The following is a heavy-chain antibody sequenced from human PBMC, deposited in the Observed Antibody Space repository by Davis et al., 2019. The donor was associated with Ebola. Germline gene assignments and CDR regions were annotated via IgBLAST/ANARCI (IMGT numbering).Heavy chain of an antibody. CDR2: INHSGST. CDR3: ARGKIVVVPAAIPRRYFDL. Sequence: PSETLSLTCAVYGGSFSGYYWSWNRQPPGKGLEWIGEINHSGSTNYNPSLKSRVTISVDTSKNQFSLKLSSVTAADTAVYYCARGKIVVVPAAIPRRYFDLWGRGTLVTVSS. CDR1: GGSFSGYY. J-gene: IGHJ2*01. D-gene: IGHD2-2*01. V-gene: IGHV4-34*01.